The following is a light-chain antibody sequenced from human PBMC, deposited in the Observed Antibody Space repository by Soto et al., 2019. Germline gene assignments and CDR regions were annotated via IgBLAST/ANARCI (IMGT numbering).Light chain of an antibody. J-gene: IGLJ1*01. V-gene: IGLV2-8*01. Sequence: QSALTQPPSASGSPGQSVTISCTGTSSDVGGYRYVSWYQQHPGKAPKLIIYEVTKRPSGVPDRFSGSKSGNTASLTVSGLQTEDEADYYCSSYAGSNIHYVFGTGTKVTV. CDR2: EVT. CDR3: SSYAGSNIHYV. CDR1: SSDVGGYRY.